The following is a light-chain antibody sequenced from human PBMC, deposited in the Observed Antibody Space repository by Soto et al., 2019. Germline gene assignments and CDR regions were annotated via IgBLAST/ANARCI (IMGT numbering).Light chain of an antibody. J-gene: IGKJ2*01. V-gene: IGKV3-20*01. CDR3: QQYGSSQISYT. Sequence: EIVLTQSPGTLSLSPGERATLSCRASQSVSSSYLAWYQQKPGQAPRLLIYGASSRATGIPDRFSGSGSGTDFTLTISRLEPEDFAVYYCQQYGSSQISYTFGQGTKLEIK. CDR2: GAS. CDR1: QSVSSSY.